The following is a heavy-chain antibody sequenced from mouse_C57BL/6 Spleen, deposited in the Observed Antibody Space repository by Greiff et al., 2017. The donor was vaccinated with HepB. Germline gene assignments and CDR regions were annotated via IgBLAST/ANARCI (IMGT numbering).Heavy chain of an antibody. D-gene: IGHD1-1*01. CDR2: INSSTGGT. V-gene: IGHV1-42*01. CDR3: ARPSTTVVDAWFAY. Sequence: VQLQQSGPELVKPGASVKISCKASGYSFTGYYMNWVKQSPEKSLEWIGEINSSTGGTTYNQKFKAKATLTVDKSSSTAYMQLKSLTSEDSAVYSCARPSTTVVDAWFAYWGQGTLVTVSA. CDR1: GYSFTGYY. J-gene: IGHJ3*01.